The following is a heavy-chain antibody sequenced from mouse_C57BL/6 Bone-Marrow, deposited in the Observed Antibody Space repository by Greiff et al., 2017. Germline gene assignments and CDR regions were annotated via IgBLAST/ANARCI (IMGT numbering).Heavy chain of an antibody. V-gene: IGHV14-4*01. Sequence: VQLQQSGAELVRPGASVKLSCTASGFNIHDDYMHWVKQRPEPCLEGLGWFDPEYGDTEYASKFQGQAPITADTSSNTAFLQLSSLTSEDTAVYYCTQGRITTVVATSEYFDFWGRGTTLTVSS. CDR1: GFNIHDDY. D-gene: IGHD1-1*01. J-gene: IGHJ2*01. CDR2: FDPEYGDT. CDR3: TQGRITTVVATSEYFDF.